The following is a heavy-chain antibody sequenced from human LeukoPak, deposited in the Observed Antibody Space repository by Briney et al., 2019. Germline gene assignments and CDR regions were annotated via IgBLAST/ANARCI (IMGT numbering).Heavy chain of an antibody. CDR3: AKVRGDYVGYYYYGMDV. D-gene: IGHD4-17*01. V-gene: IGHV3-43*02. CDR2: ISGDGGST. CDR1: GFTFDDYA. Sequence: GGSLRLSCAASGFTFDDYAMHWVRQAPGKGLEWVSLISGDGGSTYYADSVKGRFTISRDNSKNSLYLQMNSLRTEDTALYYCAKVRGDYVGYYYYGMDVWGQGTTVTVSS. J-gene: IGHJ6*02.